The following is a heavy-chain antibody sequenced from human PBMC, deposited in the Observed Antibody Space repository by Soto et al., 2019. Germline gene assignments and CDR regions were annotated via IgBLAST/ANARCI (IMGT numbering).Heavy chain of an antibody. CDR1: GFTFSSYG. CDR3: AKDLEDSSGWFYFDY. CDR2: ISYDGSNK. V-gene: IGHV3-30*18. J-gene: IGHJ4*02. D-gene: IGHD6-19*01. Sequence: SLRLSCAASGFTFSSYGMHWVRQAPGKGLEWVAVISYDGSNKYYADSVKGRFTISRDNSKNTLYLQMNSLRAEDTAVYYCAKDLEDSSGWFYFDYWGQGTLVTVSS.